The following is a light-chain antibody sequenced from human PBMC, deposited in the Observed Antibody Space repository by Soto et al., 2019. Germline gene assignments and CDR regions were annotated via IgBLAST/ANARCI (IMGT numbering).Light chain of an antibody. V-gene: IGLV1-36*01. CDR2: YDD. CDR1: SSNIVKNA. CDR3: AALDDRLNGYV. J-gene: IGLJ1*01. Sequence: QSVLTQPPSVSDSPRQRVTISCSGSSSNIVKNAVNWYQQFPGKAPKLLIYYDDLIIPGVSDRFSGSKSGTSASLAISWLQSDDEADYYCAALDDRLNGYVFGTGTKLTVL.